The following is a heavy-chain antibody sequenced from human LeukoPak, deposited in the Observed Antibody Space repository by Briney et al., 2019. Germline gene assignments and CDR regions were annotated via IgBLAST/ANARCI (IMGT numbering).Heavy chain of an antibody. CDR3: ARDWMGWELRSYYYGMDV. D-gene: IGHD1-26*01. J-gene: IGHJ6*02. V-gene: IGHV4-38-2*02. CDR2: IYHSGST. CDR1: GYSISSGYY. Sequence: PSETLSLTCTVSGYSISSGYYWGWIRQPPGKGLEWIGSIYHSGSTYYNPSLKSRVTISVDTSKNQFSLKLSSVTAADTAVYYCARDWMGWELRSYYYGMDVWGQGTTVTVSS.